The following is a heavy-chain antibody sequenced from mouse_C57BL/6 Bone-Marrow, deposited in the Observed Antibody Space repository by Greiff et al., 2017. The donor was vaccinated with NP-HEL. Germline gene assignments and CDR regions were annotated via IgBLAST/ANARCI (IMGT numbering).Heavy chain of an antibody. D-gene: IGHD1-1*01. J-gene: IGHJ4*01. CDR1: GYTFTSYW. V-gene: IGHV1-7*01. CDR2: INPSSGYT. CDR3: ARPNSSITTVEARAMDY. Sequence: VKLMESGAELAKPGASVKLSCKASGYTFTSYWMHWVKQRPGQGLEWIGYINPSSGYTKYNQKFKDKATLTADKSSTTAYMQLSSLTYEDSAVYYGARPNSSITTVEARAMDYWGQGTSVTVSS.